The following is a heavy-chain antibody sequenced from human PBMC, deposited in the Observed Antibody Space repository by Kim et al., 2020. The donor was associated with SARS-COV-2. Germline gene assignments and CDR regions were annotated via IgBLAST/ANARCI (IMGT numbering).Heavy chain of an antibody. V-gene: IGHV4-39*07. CDR2: IYYSGST. Sequence: SETLSLTCTVSGGSISSSSYYWGWIRQPLGKGLEWIGSIYYSGSTYYNPSLKSRVTISVDTSKNQFSLKLSSVTAADTAVYYCARGELGYCSSTSCWGGFDPWGQGTLVTVSS. D-gene: IGHD2-2*01. CDR1: GGSISSSSYY. J-gene: IGHJ5*02. CDR3: ARGELGYCSSTSCWGGFDP.